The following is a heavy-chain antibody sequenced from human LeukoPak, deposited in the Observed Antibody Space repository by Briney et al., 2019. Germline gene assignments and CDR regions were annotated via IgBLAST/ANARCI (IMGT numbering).Heavy chain of an antibody. CDR3: TTQDGYFDGYYYMDV. Sequence: GGSLRLSCAASGFTFSNAWMSWVRQAPGKGLEWVGRIKSKTDGGTTDYAAPVKGRFTISRDDSKNTLYLQMNSLKTEDTAVYYCTTQDGYFDGYYYMDVWGKGTTVTVSS. CDR1: GFTFSNAW. D-gene: IGHD5-24*01. V-gene: IGHV3-15*01. J-gene: IGHJ6*03. CDR2: IKSKTDGGTT.